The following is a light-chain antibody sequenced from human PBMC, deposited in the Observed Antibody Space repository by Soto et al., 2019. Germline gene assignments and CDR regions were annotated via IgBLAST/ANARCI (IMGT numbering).Light chain of an antibody. CDR2: EAS. J-gene: IGLJ1*01. V-gene: IGLV2-23*01. CDR1: SGDVGSYNF. CDR3: VSYAGTYTSV. Sequence: QSVLTQAACGSASPGQSITISWTGTSGDVGSYNFVSWYQQYPGKAPKVMIYEASKRPSGVSNRFSASKSGNTASLTISGLQADDEADYYCVSYAGTYTSVFGTGTKVNVL.